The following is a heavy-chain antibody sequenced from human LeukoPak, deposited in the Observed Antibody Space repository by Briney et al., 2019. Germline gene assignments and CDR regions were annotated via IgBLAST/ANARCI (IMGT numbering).Heavy chain of an antibody. J-gene: IGHJ4*02. V-gene: IGHV4-4*07. D-gene: IGHD5-18*01. CDR1: AGSISSYY. CDR3: AREDTAIDY. Sequence: SETLSLTCTVSAGSISSYYWSCIRQPAGKGLEWIGRIYTSVSTNYNPSLKSRVTMSVDTSKNKFSLKLSSVTAADTAEYYCAREDTAIDYWGQGTLVTVSS. CDR2: IYTSVST.